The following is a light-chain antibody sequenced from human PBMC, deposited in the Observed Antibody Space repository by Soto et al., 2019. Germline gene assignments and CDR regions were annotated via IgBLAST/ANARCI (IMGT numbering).Light chain of an antibody. CDR1: QSLLHSNGYNY. Sequence: DLVMTQSPLSLPVTPGEPASISCRSSQSLLHSNGYNYLDWYLQKPGQSPQLLIYWGSNRASGVPDRFSGSGSGTDFTLKINRVEAEDVGVYFCMKRLQSPPTFGQGTKVEIK. CDR3: MKRLQSPPT. CDR2: WGS. J-gene: IGKJ1*01. V-gene: IGKV2-28*01.